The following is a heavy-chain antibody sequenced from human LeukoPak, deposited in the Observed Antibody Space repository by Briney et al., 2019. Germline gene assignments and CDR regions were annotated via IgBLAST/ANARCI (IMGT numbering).Heavy chain of an antibody. D-gene: IGHD6-13*01. CDR1: GFTFSSYS. V-gene: IGHV3-48*01. CDR3: ARDFRSSSWYIGDY. CDR2: ISGGGTPV. J-gene: IGHJ4*02. Sequence: GGSLRLSCAASGFTFSSYSMNWVRLAPGKGLEWMSYISGGGTPVYYADSVEGRFTVSRDNEKNSLYLQMNSLRADDTAVYYCARDFRSSSWYIGDYWGQGAQATVPP.